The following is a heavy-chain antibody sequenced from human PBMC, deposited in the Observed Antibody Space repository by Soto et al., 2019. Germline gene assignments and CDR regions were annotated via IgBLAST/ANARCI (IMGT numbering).Heavy chain of an antibody. CDR3: AKGGGSARDFDY. V-gene: IGHV3-30*18. Sequence: GGSLRLSCTGSGFTFGNYGMHWVRQAPGKGLEWVASTSYDGNNKYYADSLEGRFTISRDNSKKMVYLQMTSLGPEDTAVYYCAKGGGSARDFDYWGQGALVTVSS. CDR1: GFTFGNYG. CDR2: TSYDGNNK. D-gene: IGHD1-26*01. J-gene: IGHJ4*02.